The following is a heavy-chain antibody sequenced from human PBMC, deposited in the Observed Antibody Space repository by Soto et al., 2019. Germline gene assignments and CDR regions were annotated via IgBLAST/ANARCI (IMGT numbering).Heavy chain of an antibody. CDR2: IYYSGTS. V-gene: IGHV4-39*01. CDR1: GGPISNSSYD. J-gene: IGHJ1*01. Sequence: ASGALDLPCTVSGGPISNSSYDWGWIRQPPGKGLEWIRHIYYSGTSYSNPSLKGRVTLSVDTSKNQFSLKLNSVTAADTTVYYCTKLQRRGRKGAYWGPGTLANVYS. CDR3: TKLQRRGRKGAY.